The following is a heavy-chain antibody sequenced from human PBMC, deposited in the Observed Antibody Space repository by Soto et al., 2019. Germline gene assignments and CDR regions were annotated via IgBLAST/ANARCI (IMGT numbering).Heavy chain of an antibody. Sequence: QVQLQQWGAGLLKPSETLSLTCAVYGGSFSGYYWSWIRQPPGKGLEWIGEINHSGSTNYNPSLKSRVTITVDPSKNQFSLKMSSVTAADMAVYYLARGRRYYGSGHKGGWFDPWGQGTLVTVSS. CDR1: GGSFSGYY. J-gene: IGHJ5*02. CDR2: INHSGST. CDR3: ARGRRYYGSGHKGGWFDP. V-gene: IGHV4-34*01. D-gene: IGHD3-10*01.